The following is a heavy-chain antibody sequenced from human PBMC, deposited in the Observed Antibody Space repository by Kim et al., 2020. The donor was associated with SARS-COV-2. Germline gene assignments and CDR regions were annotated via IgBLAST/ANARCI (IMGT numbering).Heavy chain of an antibody. CDR2: IYYSGST. Sequence: SETLSLTCTVSGGSISSYYWSWIRQPPGKGLEWIGYIYYSGSTNYNPSLKSRVTISVDTSKNQFSLKLSSVTAADTAVYYCARVEYYDYVWGSYRPDAFDIWGQGTMVTVSS. V-gene: IGHV4-59*01. D-gene: IGHD3-16*02. CDR3: ARVEYYDYVWGSYRPDAFDI. CDR1: GGSISSYY. J-gene: IGHJ3*02.